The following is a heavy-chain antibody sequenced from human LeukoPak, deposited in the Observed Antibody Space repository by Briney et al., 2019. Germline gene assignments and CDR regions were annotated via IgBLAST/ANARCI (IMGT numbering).Heavy chain of an antibody. CDR3: AKGGSGSYKGRRLYFDY. J-gene: IGHJ4*02. D-gene: IGHD3-10*01. CDR1: GFTFSSYA. Sequence: GGSLRLSCAASGFTFSSYAMHWVRQAPGKGLEWVAVISYDGSNKYYADSVKGRFTISRDNSKNTLYLQMNSLRAEDTAVYYCAKGGSGSYKGRRLYFDYWGQGTLVTVSS. CDR2: ISYDGSNK. V-gene: IGHV3-30*04.